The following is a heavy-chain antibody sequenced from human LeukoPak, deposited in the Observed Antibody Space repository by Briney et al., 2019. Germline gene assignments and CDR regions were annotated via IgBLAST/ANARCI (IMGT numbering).Heavy chain of an antibody. CDR1: LFTFDDYV. J-gene: IGHJ4*01. Sequence: GGALRLSCVASLFTFDDYVMHWVRPAPGKGLEWVSLISGDGGSTYYADSVKCRFTTSRDNRKNSLYLQMNSLRSEDTALYYSAKEGGLLRYFDWLLPLDYSGPKSLVTASP. CDR2: ISGDGGST. D-gene: IGHD3-9*01. CDR3: AKEGGLLRYFDWLLPLDY. V-gene: IGHV3-43*02.